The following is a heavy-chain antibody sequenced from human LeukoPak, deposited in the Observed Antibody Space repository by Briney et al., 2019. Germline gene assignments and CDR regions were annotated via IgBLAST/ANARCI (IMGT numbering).Heavy chain of an antibody. D-gene: IGHD3-3*01. V-gene: IGHV3-23*01. CDR1: GFTFSSYA. J-gene: IGHJ4*02. Sequence: GGSLRLSCAASGFTFSSYAMSWVRQAPGKGLEWVSAISGSGGSTYYADSVKGRFTISRDNSKNTLYLQMNSLRAEDTAVYYCAKSYYDFWSGYYKYYFDYWGQGTLVTVSS. CDR3: AKSYYDFWSGYYKYYFDY. CDR2: ISGSGGST.